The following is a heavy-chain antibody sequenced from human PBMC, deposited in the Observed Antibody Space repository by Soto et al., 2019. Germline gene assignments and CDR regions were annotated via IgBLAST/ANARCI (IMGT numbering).Heavy chain of an antibody. CDR1: GYTFTSYY. CDR3: AIARYNWNDASSTELDY. J-gene: IGHJ4*02. CDR2: INPSGGST. Sequence: QVQLVQSGAEVKKPGASVKVSCKASGYTFTSYYMHWVRQAPGQGLEWMGIINPSGGSTSYAQKFQGRVTMTRDTSTSTVYMELSSLRSEDTAVYYCAIARYNWNDASSTELDYWGQGTLVTVSS. V-gene: IGHV1-46*01. D-gene: IGHD1-20*01.